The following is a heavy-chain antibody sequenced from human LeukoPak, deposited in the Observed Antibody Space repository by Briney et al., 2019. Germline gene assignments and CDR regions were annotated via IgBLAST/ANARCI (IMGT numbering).Heavy chain of an antibody. J-gene: IGHJ6*03. CDR3: ARDLGYGYYFYCYLDV. CDR2: IHASGNT. D-gene: IGHD5-18*01. Sequence: SQTLSLTCTVSGGSISSYYWTWIRQPAGKGLEYLGRIHASGNTYYNPSLNSRVAISIDTSKNQFSLKVSSVAAADTAVYYCARDLGYGYYFYCYLDVWGKGTTVTVSS. V-gene: IGHV4-61*02. CDR1: GGSISSYY.